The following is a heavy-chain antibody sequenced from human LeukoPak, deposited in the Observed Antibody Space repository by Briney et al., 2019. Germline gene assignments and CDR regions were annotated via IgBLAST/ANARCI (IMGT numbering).Heavy chain of an antibody. V-gene: IGHV3-7*03. CDR3: ARTPPKGDIDY. D-gene: IGHD2-21*02. CDR2: INSDGSEG. CDR1: GFTFSGFW. Sequence: GGSLRLSCAVSGFTFSGFWMSWSRQAPGKGLEWVASINSDGSEGYYADVVKGRFTISRDNAKNSLYLQINSLRAEDTAVYYCARTPPKGDIDYWGQGTLVTVSS. J-gene: IGHJ4*02.